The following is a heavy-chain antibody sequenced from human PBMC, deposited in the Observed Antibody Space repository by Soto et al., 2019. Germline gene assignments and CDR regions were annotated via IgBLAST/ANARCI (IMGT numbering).Heavy chain of an antibody. D-gene: IGHD4-4*01. J-gene: IGHJ4*02. CDR2: INHSGST. Sequence: QVQLQQWGAGLLKPSETLSLTCAVYGGSFSGYYWSWIRQPPGKGLEWIGEINHSGSTNYNPSLKSRVTISVDTSKNQFSLKLSSVTAADTAVYYCAVGGNYRFDYWGQGTLVTVSS. CDR1: GGSFSGYY. V-gene: IGHV4-34*01. CDR3: AVGGNYRFDY.